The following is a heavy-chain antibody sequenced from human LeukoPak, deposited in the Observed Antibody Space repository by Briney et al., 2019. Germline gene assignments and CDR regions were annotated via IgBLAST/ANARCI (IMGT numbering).Heavy chain of an antibody. J-gene: IGHJ4*02. V-gene: IGHV4-59*12. CDR1: GGSISSYY. CDR3: ARGGGFGNYYFDY. CDR2: IYYSGSI. D-gene: IGHD3-10*01. Sequence: SETLSLTCTVSGGSISSYYWSRIRQPPGKGLEWIGYIYYSGSINYNPSLKSRVTMSVDKSKNLFSLKLSSVTAADTAVYYCARGGGFGNYYFDYWGQGTLVTVSS.